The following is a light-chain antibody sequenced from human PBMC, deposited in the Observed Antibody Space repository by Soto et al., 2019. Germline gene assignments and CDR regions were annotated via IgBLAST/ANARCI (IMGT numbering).Light chain of an antibody. CDR3: HQYGTSPQT. V-gene: IGKV3-20*01. CDR1: QSVGNNF. J-gene: IGKJ1*01. CDR2: DAS. Sequence: EIVLTQSPDTLSLSPGERATLSCRASQSVGNNFLAWYQQKPGQAPTLLIYDASSRASGLPDRVSGSGSETDFTLTVSRLELEDFAVYFCHQYGTSPQTFGQGTKVEI.